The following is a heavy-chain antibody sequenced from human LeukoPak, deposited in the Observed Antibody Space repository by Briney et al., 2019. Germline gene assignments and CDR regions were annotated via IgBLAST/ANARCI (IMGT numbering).Heavy chain of an antibody. D-gene: IGHD6-19*01. CDR2: ILNDGSSK. V-gene: IGHV3-33*05. CDR1: GFTFSRYG. CDR3: ARDKSRGWPFDY. Sequence: GGSLRLSCAVSGFTFSRYGMHWVRQAPGKGLEWVGVILNDGSSKYYADSVKGRFTISRDNSKNTLYLQMNSLRAGDTAVYYCARDKSRGWPFDYWGQGTLVAVSS. J-gene: IGHJ4*02.